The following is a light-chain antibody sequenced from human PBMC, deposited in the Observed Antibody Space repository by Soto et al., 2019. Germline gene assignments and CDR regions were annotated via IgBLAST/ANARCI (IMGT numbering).Light chain of an antibody. V-gene: IGLV2-14*01. CDR3: SSYTSKSSLI. CDR1: MRDVGAYNL. CDR2: EVR. Sequence: QSVLTQPASVSGSPGQTITISCAGSMRDVGAYNLVSWYQQHPGRAPQLIIYEVRNRPSGISFRFSGSTSGNTASLTISGLQAEDEADYYCSSYTSKSSLIFGGGTKVTVL. J-gene: IGLJ2*01.